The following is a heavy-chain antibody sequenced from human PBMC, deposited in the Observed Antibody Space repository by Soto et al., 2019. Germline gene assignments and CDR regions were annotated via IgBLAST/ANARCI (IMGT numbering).Heavy chain of an antibody. CDR3: ARSFTKSRRGGVAFDY. J-gene: IGHJ4*02. CDR2: IIPFDGTT. D-gene: IGHD3-3*01. CDR1: GGTISSFA. Sequence: QVQLVQSGAEVKKPGSSVKVSCTTSGGTISSFAIHWVRQAPGQGLEWMGGIIPFDGTTNYAEKFQGRVTITADASKSTAYMDLSSLRSDDTAVYYSARSFTKSRRGGVAFDYWGQGTLLTVSP. V-gene: IGHV1-69*01.